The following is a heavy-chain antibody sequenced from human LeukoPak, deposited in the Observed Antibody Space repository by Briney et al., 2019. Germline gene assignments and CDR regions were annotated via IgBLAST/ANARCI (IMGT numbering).Heavy chain of an antibody. Sequence: GASVKVSCKASGYDFTTNYIHWVRQAPGQGLEWMGTINPSVSSTTYGQRFRGRVTMTRDTSTATVYMDLGSLTSEDTAIYYCAEGYCTGASCYVLDSWGQGTLVTVSS. CDR2: INPSVSST. J-gene: IGHJ4*02. V-gene: IGHV1-46*01. D-gene: IGHD2-15*01. CDR1: GYDFTTNY. CDR3: AEGYCTGASCYVLDS.